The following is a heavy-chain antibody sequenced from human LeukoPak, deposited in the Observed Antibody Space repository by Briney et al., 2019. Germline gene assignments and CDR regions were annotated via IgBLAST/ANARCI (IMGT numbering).Heavy chain of an antibody. CDR1: GGSISSYY. CDR2: IHTSGST. Sequence: SETLSLTCTVSGGSISSYYWSWIRQPAGKGLEWIGRIHTSGSTNYNPSLKSRVTMSVDTSKNQFSLKLSSVTAADTAVYYCAREGRSPDFWSGYYFDYWGQGTLVTVSS. CDR3: AREGRSPDFWSGYYFDY. V-gene: IGHV4-4*07. J-gene: IGHJ4*02. D-gene: IGHD3-3*01.